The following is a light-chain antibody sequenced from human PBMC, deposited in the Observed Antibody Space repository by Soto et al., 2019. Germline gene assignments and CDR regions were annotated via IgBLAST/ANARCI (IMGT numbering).Light chain of an antibody. CDR3: HQYGNTPYT. V-gene: IGKV3-15*01. CDR1: QSVGSN. Sequence: EIVMTQSPASLSVSPGERATLSCRASQSVGSNLAWYQQKPGQAPRLLMHGASTRATGIPARFSGSGSGTEFTLTISSLQSEDFAVYYCHQYGNTPYTFGQGTRLEIK. J-gene: IGKJ2*01. CDR2: GAS.